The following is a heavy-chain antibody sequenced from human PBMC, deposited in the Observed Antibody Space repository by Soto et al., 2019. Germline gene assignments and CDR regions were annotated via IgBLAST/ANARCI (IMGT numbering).Heavy chain of an antibody. V-gene: IGHV3-49*03. CDR1: GFTFGDYA. J-gene: IGHJ5*02. CDR2: IRSKAYGGTT. Sequence: GGSLRLSCTASGFTFGDYAMSWFRQAPGKGLEWVGFIRSKAYGGTTEYAAAVKGRFTSSRDDSKSIAYLQMNSLKTEDTAVYYCTRGKAPTVVTPRSWFDPWGQGTLVTVSS. CDR3: TRGKAPTVVTPRSWFDP. D-gene: IGHD4-17*01.